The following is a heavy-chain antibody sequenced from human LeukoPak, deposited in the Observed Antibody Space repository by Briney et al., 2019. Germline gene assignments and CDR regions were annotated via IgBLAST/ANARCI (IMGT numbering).Heavy chain of an antibody. CDR2: TKQDGSEK. J-gene: IGHJ3*01. CDR3: ARERNVALVTAFDF. CDR1: RFIFNSYW. D-gene: IGHD3-10*01. Sequence: GGSLRLSCAGSRFIFNSYWMCWVRQAPGKGLEWVANTKQDGSEKYYLDSVKGRFTISRDNAKNSLYLHMNTLRPEDTAVYYCARERNVALVTAFDFWGQGIMVTVSS. V-gene: IGHV3-7*01.